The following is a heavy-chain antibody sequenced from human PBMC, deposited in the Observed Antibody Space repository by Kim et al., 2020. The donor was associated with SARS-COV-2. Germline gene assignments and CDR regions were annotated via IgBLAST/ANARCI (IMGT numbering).Heavy chain of an antibody. J-gene: IGHJ4*02. CDR2: T. D-gene: IGHD5-12*01. CDR3: TKGGLRSGFDF. V-gene: IGHV3-23*01. Sequence: TAYAASGKGRFTIARDNSKTTLYLQMNSLRGDDTAIYYCTKGGLRSGFDFRGQGTLVTVSS.